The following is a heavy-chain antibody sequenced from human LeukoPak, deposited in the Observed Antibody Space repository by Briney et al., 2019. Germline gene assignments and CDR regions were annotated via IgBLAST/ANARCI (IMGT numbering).Heavy chain of an antibody. V-gene: IGHV3-9*01. CDR2: ISWNSGSI. Sequence: QPGRSLRLSCAASGFTFDDYAMHWVRQAPGKGLEWVSGISWNSGSIGYADSVKGRFTISRDNAKNSLYLQVNSLRAEDTALYYCAKAAVSSSSYGTAFDIWGQGTMVTVSS. CDR3: AKAAVSSSSYGTAFDI. CDR1: GFTFDDYA. D-gene: IGHD6-6*01. J-gene: IGHJ3*02.